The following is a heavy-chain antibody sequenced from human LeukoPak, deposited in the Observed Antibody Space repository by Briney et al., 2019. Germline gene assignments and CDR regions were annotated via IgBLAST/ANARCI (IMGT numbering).Heavy chain of an antibody. V-gene: IGHV1-2*06. CDR1: GYTFTGYY. J-gene: IGHJ4*02. Sequence: ASVKVSCKASGYTFTGYYMHWVRQAPGQGLEWMGRINPNSGGTNYAQKFQGRVTMTRDTSISTAYMELSRLRSDDTAVYYCARDIPKSRIAAARNYWGQGTLVTVSS. CDR3: ARDIPKSRIAAARNY. D-gene: IGHD6-13*01. CDR2: INPNSGGT.